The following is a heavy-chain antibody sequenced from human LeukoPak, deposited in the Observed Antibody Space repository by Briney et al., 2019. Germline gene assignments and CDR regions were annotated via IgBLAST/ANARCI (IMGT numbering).Heavy chain of an antibody. CDR1: GYSFTSYW. D-gene: IGHD6-13*01. V-gene: IGHV5-51*01. CDR2: IYPGDSDT. Sequence: GESLKISCKGSGYSFTSYWIVWVRQMPGKGLEWMGIIYPGDSDTRYSPSFQGQVTISADKSISTAYLQWSSLKAPDTAMYYCARPRIAAARAAFDIWGQGTMVTVSS. J-gene: IGHJ3*02. CDR3: ARPRIAAARAAFDI.